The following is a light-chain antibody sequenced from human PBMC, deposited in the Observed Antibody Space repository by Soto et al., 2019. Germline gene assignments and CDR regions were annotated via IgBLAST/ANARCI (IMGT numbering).Light chain of an antibody. CDR3: QQLNSYPFT. J-gene: IGKJ4*01. V-gene: IGKV1-9*01. Sequence: DIQLTQSPSFLSASVGDRVTITCRASQGISSYLAWYQQKPGKAPKLLIYDASTLQSGVPSRFSGSGSGTEFTLTISSLQPEDFAIYYCQQLNSYPFTFGGGTKVEIK. CDR2: DAS. CDR1: QGISSY.